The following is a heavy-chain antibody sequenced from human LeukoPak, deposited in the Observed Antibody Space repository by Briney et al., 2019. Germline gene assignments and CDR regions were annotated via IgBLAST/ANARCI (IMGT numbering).Heavy chain of an antibody. CDR2: INPSGGST. CDR1: GYSFTNYY. J-gene: IGHJ3*02. D-gene: IGHD5-24*01. Sequence: EASVKVSCKASGYSFTNYYIHWVRQAPGQGLEWMGMINPSGGSTSYAQKFQGRVTMTRDTSTSTVYMDLSSLRSDDTAVYYCARGNGYSPRGGFDIWGQGTMVTVSS. CDR3: ARGNGYSPRGGFDI. V-gene: IGHV1-46*01.